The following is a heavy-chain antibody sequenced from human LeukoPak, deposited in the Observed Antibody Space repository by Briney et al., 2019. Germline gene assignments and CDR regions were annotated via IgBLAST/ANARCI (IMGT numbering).Heavy chain of an antibody. D-gene: IGHD3-10*01. CDR1: GFSFRNYG. V-gene: IGHV3-33*01. CDR2: IWYDGSNK. J-gene: IGHJ5*02. CDR3: ARGGSALIRRDGWSDP. Sequence: GGFLRLSCAASGFSFRNYGMHWVRQAPGKGLEWVALIWYDGSNKYYADSVKGRFTTSRDNSKNTLFLQMNSLTTEDTAVYYCARGGSALIRRDGWSDPWGQGTLVTVSS.